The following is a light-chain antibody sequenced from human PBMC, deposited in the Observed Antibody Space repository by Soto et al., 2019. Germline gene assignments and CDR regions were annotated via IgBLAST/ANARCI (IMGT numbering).Light chain of an antibody. CDR1: QSISSY. CDR3: QESYTTYAVT. Sequence: DIQMTLSASSVGASVGDRVTITCRASQSISSYLNWYQQKQGEAPKLLIYASSTLQSGVPSRFSGSGSGTEFTLTISSLQAEDFATYFCQESYTTYAVTFGGGTKVDIK. V-gene: IGKV1-39*01. J-gene: IGKJ4*01. CDR2: ASS.